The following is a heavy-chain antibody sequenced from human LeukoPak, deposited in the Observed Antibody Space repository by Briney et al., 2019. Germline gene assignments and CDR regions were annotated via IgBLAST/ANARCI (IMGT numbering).Heavy chain of an antibody. J-gene: IGHJ4*02. CDR1: GGTFSSYA. D-gene: IGHD1-26*01. CDR2: IIPILGIA. CDR3: ARYIVGAYFDY. Sequence: ASVKVSYKASGGTFSSYAISWVRQAPGQGLEWMGRIIPILGIANYAQKFQGRVTITADKSTSTAYMELSSLRSEDTAVYYCARYIVGAYFDYWGQGTLVTVSS. V-gene: IGHV1-69*04.